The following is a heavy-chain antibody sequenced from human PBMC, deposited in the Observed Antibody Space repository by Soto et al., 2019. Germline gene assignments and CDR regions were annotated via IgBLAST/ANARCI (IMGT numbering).Heavy chain of an antibody. CDR3: ARDRGVAAAGLLGY. D-gene: IGHD6-13*01. J-gene: IGHJ4*02. Sequence: EVQLVESGGGLVQPGGSLRLSCAASGFTVSSNYMSWVRQAPGKGLEWVSVIYSGGSTYYADSVKGRFTISRDNSKNTRYLQMNSLRAEDTAVYYCARDRGVAAAGLLGYWGQGTLVTVSS. CDR1: GFTVSSNY. CDR2: IYSGGST. V-gene: IGHV3-66*01.